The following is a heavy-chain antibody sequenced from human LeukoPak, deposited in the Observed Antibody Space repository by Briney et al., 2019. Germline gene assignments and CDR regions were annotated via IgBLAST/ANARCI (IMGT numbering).Heavy chain of an antibody. Sequence: ASVKVSCKASGYTFTSYAMHWVRQAPGQRLEWMGWINAGNGNTKYSQKFQGRVTITRDTSASTAYMELSSLRSEDTAVYYCARVSFDYDILTGYSPWGQGTLSPSPQ. D-gene: IGHD3-9*01. CDR3: ARVSFDYDILTGYSP. CDR1: GYTFTSYA. J-gene: IGHJ5*02. CDR2: INAGNGNT. V-gene: IGHV1-3*01.